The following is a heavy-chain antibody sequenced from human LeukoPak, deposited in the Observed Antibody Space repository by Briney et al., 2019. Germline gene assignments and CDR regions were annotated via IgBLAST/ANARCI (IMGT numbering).Heavy chain of an antibody. J-gene: IGHJ4*02. Sequence: ASVKVSCKASGYTFTSYGISWVRQAPGQGLEWMGWISANNGNTNYAQKLQGRVTMTTDTSTSTAYMELRSLRSDDTAVYYCARVTHGYNWVDYWGQGTLVTVSS. D-gene: IGHD5-24*01. CDR3: ARVTHGYNWVDY. CDR2: ISANNGNT. V-gene: IGHV1-18*01. CDR1: GYTFTSYG.